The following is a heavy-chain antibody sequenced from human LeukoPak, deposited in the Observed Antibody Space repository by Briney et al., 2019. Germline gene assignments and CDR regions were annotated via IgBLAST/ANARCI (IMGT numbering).Heavy chain of an antibody. CDR2: ISAYNGNT. J-gene: IGHJ2*01. CDR1: GYTFTSYG. V-gene: IGHV1-18*01. CDR3: ARGASDILTGYSNAFQWYFDL. Sequence: ASVKVSCKASGYTFTSYGISWVRQAPGRGLEWMGWISAYNGNTNYAQKLQGRATMTTDTSTSTAYMELRSLRSDDTAVYYCARGASDILTGYSNAFQWYFDLWGRGTLVTVSS. D-gene: IGHD3-9*01.